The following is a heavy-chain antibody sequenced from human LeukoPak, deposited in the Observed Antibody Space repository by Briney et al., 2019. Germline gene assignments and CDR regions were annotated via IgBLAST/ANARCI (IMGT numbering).Heavy chain of an antibody. V-gene: IGHV3-23*01. D-gene: IGHD2-2*01. CDR2: ISSSGANT. CDR3: AKAVVIVPTATPFDY. J-gene: IGHJ4*02. Sequence: PGGSLRLSCAASGFTFSSDAMRWVRQAPGKGLEWVSAISSSGANTYYADSVKGRFTISRDNSKNTLYMQMNSLRAEDTAVYYCAKAVVIVPTATPFDYWGQGTLVTVSS. CDR1: GFTFSSDA.